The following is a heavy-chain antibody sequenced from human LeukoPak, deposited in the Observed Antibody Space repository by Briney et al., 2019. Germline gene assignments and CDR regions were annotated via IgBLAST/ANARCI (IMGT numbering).Heavy chain of an antibody. V-gene: IGHV4-30-4*08. CDR1: GGSISSGDYY. CDR2: IYYSGST. D-gene: IGHD2-2*01. Sequence: SETLSLTCTVSGGSISSGDYYWSWIRQPPGKGVEWIGYIYYSGSTYYNPSLKSRVTISVDTSKNQFSLKLSSVTAADTAVYYCARNTLYCSSTSCYDYWGQGTLVTVSS. J-gene: IGHJ4*02. CDR3: ARNTLYCSSTSCYDY.